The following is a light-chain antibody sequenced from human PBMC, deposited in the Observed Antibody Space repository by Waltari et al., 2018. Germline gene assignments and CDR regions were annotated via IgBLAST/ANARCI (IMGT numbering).Light chain of an antibody. CDR1: QSISSW. CDR2: KAS. J-gene: IGKJ1*01. V-gene: IGKV1-5*03. Sequence: DIQMTQSPSTLSASVGDRVTMTCRASQSISSWLAWYQQKPGKAPKLLIYKASSLESGVPSRFSGSGSLTEFTLTISSLQPDDFATYYCQKYNSYPWTFGQGTKVEIK. CDR3: QKYNSYPWT.